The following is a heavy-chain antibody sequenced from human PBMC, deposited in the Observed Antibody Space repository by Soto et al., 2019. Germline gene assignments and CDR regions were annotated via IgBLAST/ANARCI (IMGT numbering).Heavy chain of an antibody. D-gene: IGHD1-26*01. CDR2: VVPVLGIS. CDR3: ARGAVDQPLLAVF. Sequence: QVQLVQSGTEVKKPGSSVKVSCKASGYTFSSYSISWVRKAPGQGLEWMGRVVPVLGISNYAQRFQGRVTITADRSTSTAYLELNSLTSEDTAVYFCARGAVDQPLLAVFWGQGTLVAVSS. J-gene: IGHJ4*02. CDR1: GYTFSSYS. V-gene: IGHV1-69*02.